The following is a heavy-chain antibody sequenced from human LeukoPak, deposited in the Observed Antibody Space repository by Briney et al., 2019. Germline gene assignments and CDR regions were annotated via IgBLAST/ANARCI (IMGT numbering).Heavy chain of an antibody. Sequence: GGSLRLSCEASGFIFSIYGMSWVRQAPGKGLEWVSFIYSDNTHYSDSVKGRFTISRDNSKNTLYLQMNSLRAEDTAVYYCARRAGAYSHPYDYWGQGTLVTVSS. V-gene: IGHV3-53*01. CDR3: ARRAGAYSHPYDY. CDR2: IYSDNT. CDR1: GFIFSIYG. J-gene: IGHJ4*02. D-gene: IGHD4/OR15-4a*01.